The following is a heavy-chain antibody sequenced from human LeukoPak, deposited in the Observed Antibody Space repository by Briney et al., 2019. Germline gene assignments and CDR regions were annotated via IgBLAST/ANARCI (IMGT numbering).Heavy chain of an antibody. Sequence: SETLSLTCTVSGGSISTYYWSWIRQPPGKGLEWVGYIHYSGTTNYNPSLKNRVTISLDTSKNQFSLNLSSVTAADTAVYYCARMGGYSGYATHWGQGTLATVSS. CDR2: IHYSGTT. CDR3: ARMGGYSGYATH. CDR1: GGSISTYY. V-gene: IGHV4-59*08. J-gene: IGHJ4*02. D-gene: IGHD5-12*01.